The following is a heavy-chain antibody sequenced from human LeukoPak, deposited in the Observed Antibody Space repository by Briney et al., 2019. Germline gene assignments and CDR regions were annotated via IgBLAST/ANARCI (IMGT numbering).Heavy chain of an antibody. D-gene: IGHD1-14*01. Sequence: EGSLRLSCAASGFTFRSYSMNWVRQAPGKGLEWVSSISSSSSYIYYADSVKGRFTISRDNAKNSLYLQMNSLRAEDTAVYYCAKNQGDYADYWGQGTLVTVSS. CDR1: GFTFRSYS. J-gene: IGHJ4*02. CDR3: AKNQGDYADY. V-gene: IGHV3-21*01. CDR2: ISSSSSYI.